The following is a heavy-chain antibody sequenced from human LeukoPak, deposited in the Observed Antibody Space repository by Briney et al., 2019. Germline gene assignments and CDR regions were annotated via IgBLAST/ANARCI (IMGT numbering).Heavy chain of an antibody. CDR3: AREDTYDYRGDYFDY. V-gene: IGHV4-39*07. CDR2: IYYSGST. Sequence: SETLSLTCTVSGGSISSSSYYWGWIRQPPGKGREWIGSIYYSGSTYYNPSLKSRVTISVDTSKNQFSLKLSSVTAADTAVYYCAREDTYDYRGDYFDYWGQGTLVTVSS. D-gene: IGHD4-23*01. CDR1: GGSISSSSYY. J-gene: IGHJ4*02.